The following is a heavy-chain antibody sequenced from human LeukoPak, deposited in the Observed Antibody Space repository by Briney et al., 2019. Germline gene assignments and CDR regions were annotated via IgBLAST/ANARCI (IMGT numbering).Heavy chain of an antibody. D-gene: IGHD5-18*01. CDR2: ISSSSSYI. CDR1: GFTFSSYS. J-gene: IGHJ4*02. Sequence: GGSLRLSCAASGFTFSSYSMNWVRQAPGKGLEWVSSISSSSSYIYYADSVKGRFTISRDNAKNSLYLQMNSLRAEDTAVYYCARGDVDTAMVYYFDYWGQGTLVTVSS. V-gene: IGHV3-21*01. CDR3: ARGDVDTAMVYYFDY.